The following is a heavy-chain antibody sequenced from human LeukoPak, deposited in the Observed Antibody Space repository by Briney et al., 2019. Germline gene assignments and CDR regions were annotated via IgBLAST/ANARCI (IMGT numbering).Heavy chain of an antibody. D-gene: IGHD6-19*01. Sequence: SVKVSCKASGGTFSIYAISWVRQAPGQGLEWIGRIIPILGIANYARKFQGRVTITADKSTSTAYMELSSPRSEDTAVYYCARIDYESGQWLDTFDYWGQGTLVTVSS. J-gene: IGHJ4*02. CDR2: IIPILGIA. CDR3: ARIDYESGQWLDTFDY. V-gene: IGHV1-69*04. CDR1: GGTFSIYA.